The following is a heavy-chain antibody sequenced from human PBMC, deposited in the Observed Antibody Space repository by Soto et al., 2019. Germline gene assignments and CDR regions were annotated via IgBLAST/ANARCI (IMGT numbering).Heavy chain of an antibody. CDR2: ISGSDGST. V-gene: IGHV3-23*01. CDR3: ARDYYGSGSYFSAVLDYYYYYGMDV. J-gene: IGHJ6*02. Sequence: GGSLRLSCTASGFTFSNYAMSWVRQAPGKGLEWVSTISGSDGSTYYADSVKGRFTISRDNAKNSLYLQMNSLRAEDTAVYYCARDYYGSGSYFSAVLDYYYYYGMDVWGQGTTVTVSS. CDR1: GFTFSNYA. D-gene: IGHD3-10*01.